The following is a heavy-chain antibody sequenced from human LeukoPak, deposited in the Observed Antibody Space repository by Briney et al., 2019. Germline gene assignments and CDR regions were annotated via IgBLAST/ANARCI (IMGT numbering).Heavy chain of an antibody. J-gene: IGHJ4*02. CDR1: GGSISSSSYY. V-gene: IGHV4-39*01. CDR3: ARAITMVRGVIITGFDY. CDR2: IYDSGST. Sequence: PSETLSLTCTVSGGSISSSSYYWGWIRQPPGRGLVWIGSIYDSGSTYYNPSLKSRVTISVDTSKNQFSLKLSSVTAADTAVYYCARAITMVRGVIITGFDYWGQGTLVTVSS. D-gene: IGHD3-10*01.